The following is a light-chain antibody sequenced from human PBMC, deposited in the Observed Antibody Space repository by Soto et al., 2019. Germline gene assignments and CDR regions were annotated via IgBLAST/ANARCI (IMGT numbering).Light chain of an antibody. Sequence: QSALTQPASVSGSPGQSITISCTGTSSDVGGYNYVSWYQQHPGKAPKLMIYEVSNRPSGVSNRFSGSKSGNTASLTISGLQAEDEADYYCSSYTSSSTVVFGVGTKLPVL. CDR2: EVS. V-gene: IGLV2-14*01. CDR1: SSDVGGYNY. J-gene: IGLJ2*01. CDR3: SSYTSSSTVV.